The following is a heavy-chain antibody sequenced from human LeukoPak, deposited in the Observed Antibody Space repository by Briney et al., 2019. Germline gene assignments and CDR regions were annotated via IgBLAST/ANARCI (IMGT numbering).Heavy chain of an antibody. CDR2: ISAAGDT. Sequence: GGSLRLSCAASGFTFSSYDIHWVRQATGKGLEWVSAISAAGDTYYLDSVKGRFTISRENAKNSLYLQMNSLRAGDTAVYYCVALGDRIYWGQGTMVTVSS. D-gene: IGHD2-21*02. J-gene: IGHJ4*02. CDR3: VALGDRIY. V-gene: IGHV3-13*01. CDR1: GFTFSSYD.